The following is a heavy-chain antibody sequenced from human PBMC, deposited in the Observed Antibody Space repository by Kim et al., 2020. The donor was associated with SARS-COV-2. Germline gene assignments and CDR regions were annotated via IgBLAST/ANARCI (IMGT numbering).Heavy chain of an antibody. J-gene: IGHJ4*02. Sequence: KWKNDYAVSVKSRMTINPDTSKNHFSLQLNSVIPEDTAVYYCARVYRYGLDYWGQGTLVTISS. V-gene: IGHV6-1*01. D-gene: IGHD5-18*01. CDR2: KWKN. CDR3: ARVYRYGLDY.